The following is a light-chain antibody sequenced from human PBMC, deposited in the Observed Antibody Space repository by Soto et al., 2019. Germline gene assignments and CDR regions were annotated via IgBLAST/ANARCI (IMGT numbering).Light chain of an antibody. J-gene: IGKJ2*01. Sequence: EIVMTHSPATLSVSPGDRATLSCRASQTVRDNLAWYQQKPGQAPRLLIYGASTRATGIPARFSGSGSGTEFTLTIDILQSEDFPLYFCQHSNNWPYTFGQGTKLEI. CDR3: QHSNNWPYT. CDR1: QTVRDN. V-gene: IGKV3-15*01. CDR2: GAS.